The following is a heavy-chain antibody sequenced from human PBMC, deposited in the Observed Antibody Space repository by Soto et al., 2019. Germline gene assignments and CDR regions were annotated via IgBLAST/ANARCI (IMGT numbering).Heavy chain of an antibody. V-gene: IGHV4-39*01. CDR2: IYYSGST. J-gene: IGHJ6*03. CDR3: ARLHPLASVTTVTKGYYYYYMDV. CDR1: GGSISSSSYY. D-gene: IGHD4-4*01. Sequence: QLQLQESVPGLVKPSETLSLTCTVSGGSISSSSYYGGWIRQPPGKGLEWIGSIYYSGSTYYNSSLKSRVTIAGDTSKNQFSLKLSSLTDADTAVYYCARLHPLASVTTVTKGYYYYYMDVWGKGTTVTVSS.